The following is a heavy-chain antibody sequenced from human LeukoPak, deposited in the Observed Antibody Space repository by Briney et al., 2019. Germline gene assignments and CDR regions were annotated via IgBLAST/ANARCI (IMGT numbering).Heavy chain of an antibody. CDR3: AKDLGDYDFWSDAPGYFDL. CDR2: ISSSSSTI. D-gene: IGHD3-3*01. Sequence: GGSLRLSCAASGFTFSGYSMNWVRQAPGKGLEWVSYISSSSSTISYADSVKGRFTISRDNAKNSLYLQMNSLRAEDTAVYYCAKDLGDYDFWSDAPGYFDLWGRGTLVTVSS. V-gene: IGHV3-48*01. CDR1: GFTFSGYS. J-gene: IGHJ2*01.